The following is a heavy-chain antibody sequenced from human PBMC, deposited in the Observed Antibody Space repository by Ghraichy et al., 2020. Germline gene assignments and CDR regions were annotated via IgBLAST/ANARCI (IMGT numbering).Heavy chain of an antibody. J-gene: IGHJ4*02. CDR2: INHSGST. Sequence: SETLTLTCAVYGGSFSGYYWSWIRQPPGKGLEWIGEINHSGSTNYNPSLKSRVTISVDTSKNQFSLKLSSLTAADTAVYYCARGDGGYWGQGTLVTVSS. D-gene: IGHD2-15*01. CDR1: GGSFSGYY. CDR3: ARGDGGY. V-gene: IGHV4-34*01.